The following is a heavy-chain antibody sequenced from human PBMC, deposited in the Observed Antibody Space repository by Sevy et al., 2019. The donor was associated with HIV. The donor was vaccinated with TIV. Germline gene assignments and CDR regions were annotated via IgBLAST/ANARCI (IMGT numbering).Heavy chain of an antibody. Sequence: ASVKVSCKASGFTFTSSAVQWVRQARGQRLEWIGWIVVGSGNTNYAQKFQERVTITRDMSTSTAYMELSSLRSEDTAVYYCAAGDPATVTTPAGGFDLWGRGTLVTVSS. J-gene: IGHJ2*01. D-gene: IGHD4-17*01. CDR1: GFTFTSSA. CDR3: AAGDPATVTTPAGGFDL. V-gene: IGHV1-58*01. CDR2: IVVGSGNT.